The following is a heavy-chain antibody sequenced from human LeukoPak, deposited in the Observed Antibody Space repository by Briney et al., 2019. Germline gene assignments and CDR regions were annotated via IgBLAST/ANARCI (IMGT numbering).Heavy chain of an antibody. J-gene: IGHJ3*02. CDR1: GFTFSSYS. Sequence: GGSLRLSCAASGFTFSSYSMNWVRQAPGKGLEWVSSISSSSSYIYYADSVKGRFTISRDNAKNSLYLQMNSPRAEDTAVYYCARDSGRMATLYGKDAFDIWGQGTMVTVSS. CDR3: ARDSGRMATLYGKDAFDI. V-gene: IGHV3-21*01. D-gene: IGHD5-24*01. CDR2: ISSSSSYI.